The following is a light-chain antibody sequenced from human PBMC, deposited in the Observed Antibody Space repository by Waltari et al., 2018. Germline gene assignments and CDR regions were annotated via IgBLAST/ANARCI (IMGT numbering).Light chain of an antibody. Sequence: QTVVNLEPSFSVSPGGTVTLTCALSSGSDPTTSYATWYQQTPGQPPRTLVYKGNSRSSGVPDRFSGSILGNKAALTITGAQADDESHYFCFFYMGSGIWVSGGGTKLTVL. CDR3: FFYMGSGIWV. J-gene: IGLJ3*02. V-gene: IGLV8-61*01. CDR1: SGSDPTTSY. CDR2: KGN.